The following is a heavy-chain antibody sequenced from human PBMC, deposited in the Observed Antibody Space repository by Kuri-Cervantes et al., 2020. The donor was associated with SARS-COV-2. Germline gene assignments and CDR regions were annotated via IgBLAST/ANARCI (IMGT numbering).Heavy chain of an antibody. V-gene: IGHV4-39*07. J-gene: IGHJ4*02. D-gene: IGHD3-3*01. Sequence: SETLSLTCTVSGGSISSRSYYWGWIRQPPGKGLEWIGEINHSGSTNYNPSLKSRVTISVDTSKNQFSLKLSSVTAADTAVYYCARWNYDFWSGYYYPLIDYWGQGTLVTVSS. CDR1: GGSISSRSYY. CDR2: INHSGST. CDR3: ARWNYDFWSGYYYPLIDY.